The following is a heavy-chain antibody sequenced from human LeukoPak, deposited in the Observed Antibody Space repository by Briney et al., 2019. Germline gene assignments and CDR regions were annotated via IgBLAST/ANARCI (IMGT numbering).Heavy chain of an antibody. V-gene: IGHV3-7*01. J-gene: IGHJ4*02. Sequence: GGSLRLSCAASGFTFSSYWMGWVRQAPGRGLEWVANIKQDGSEKYYVDSVKGRFTISRDNAKNSLYLQMNSLRAEDTAVYYCARVRATAVRYFDYWGQGTLVTVSS. CDR1: GFTFSSYW. CDR3: ARVRATAVRYFDY. D-gene: IGHD5-24*01. CDR2: IKQDGSEK.